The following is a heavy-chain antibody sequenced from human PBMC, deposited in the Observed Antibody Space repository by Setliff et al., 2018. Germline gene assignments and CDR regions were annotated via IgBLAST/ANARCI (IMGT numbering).Heavy chain of an antibody. CDR1: GHSLTSNH. D-gene: IGHD3-10*01. CDR3: ARGSRFGTIVYRGDYYLDV. J-gene: IGHJ6*03. CDR2: INTNTGNP. Sequence: ASVKVSCKASGHSLTSNHFHWGRQAPGKGLEWMGWINTNTGNPSYAQGFTGRFVFSLDTSVSTAYLQISSLKAEDTAIYYCARGSRFGTIVYRGDYYLDVWGKGTTVTVSS. V-gene: IGHV7-4-1*02.